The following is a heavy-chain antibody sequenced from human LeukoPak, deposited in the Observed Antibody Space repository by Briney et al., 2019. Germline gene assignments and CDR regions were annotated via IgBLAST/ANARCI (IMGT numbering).Heavy chain of an antibody. CDR2: IYPGDSNT. CDR3: ARGYYDSSGNFDY. Sequence: GESLKISCKGSGYSFTSYWIDWVRQMPGKGLEWMGIIYPGDSNTRYSPSFQGQVTISADKSISTAYLQWSSLKASDTAMYYCARGYYDSSGNFDYWGQGTLVTVSS. D-gene: IGHD3-22*01. V-gene: IGHV5-51*01. CDR1: GYSFTSYW. J-gene: IGHJ4*02.